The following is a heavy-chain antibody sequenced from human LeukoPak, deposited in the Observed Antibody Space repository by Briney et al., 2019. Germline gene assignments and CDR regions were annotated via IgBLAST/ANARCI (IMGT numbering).Heavy chain of an antibody. V-gene: IGHV4-59*01. J-gene: IGHJ4*02. CDR2: IYYSGST. Sequence: PSETLSLTCTVSGGSISSYYWSWIRQPPGKGLEWIGCIYYSGSTNYNPSLKSRVTISVDTSKNQFSLKLSSVTAADTAVYYCARLYYYDSSGYYYPIYYFDYWGQGTLVTVSS. D-gene: IGHD3-22*01. CDR3: ARLYYYDSSGYYYPIYYFDY. CDR1: GGSISSYY.